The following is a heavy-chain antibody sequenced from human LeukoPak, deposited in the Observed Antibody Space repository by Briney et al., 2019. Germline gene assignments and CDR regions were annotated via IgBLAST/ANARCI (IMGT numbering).Heavy chain of an antibody. D-gene: IGHD1-26*01. Sequence: SETLSLTCTVSGGSISSYYWSWIRQPPGKGLEWIGYIYYSGSTNYKSSLKSRLTISVDTSRNQFSLKLSSVSAADTAVYYCARYSGMGYSPGTYSNSWGQGTRVTVSS. CDR1: GGSISSYY. CDR3: ARYSGMGYSPGTYSNS. CDR2: IYYSGST. J-gene: IGHJ4*02. V-gene: IGHV4-59*08.